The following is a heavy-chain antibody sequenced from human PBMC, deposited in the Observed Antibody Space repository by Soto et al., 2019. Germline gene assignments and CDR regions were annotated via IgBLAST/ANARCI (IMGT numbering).Heavy chain of an antibody. V-gene: IGHV1-8*01. CDR1: GYTFKDYD. CDR3: ARRMTWSLWCFDL. CDR2: MNPNSGNT. J-gene: IGHJ2*01. D-gene: IGHD3-3*01. Sequence: QVQLLQSGAEVKKPGTSVRVSCRASGYTFKDYDINWVRRAPGQGLEWMGWMNPNSGNTAYARKFQDRITMTKRVSARTGFMELSCLTPEDTAVYYCARRMTWSLWCFDLWGSGTQVTVSS.